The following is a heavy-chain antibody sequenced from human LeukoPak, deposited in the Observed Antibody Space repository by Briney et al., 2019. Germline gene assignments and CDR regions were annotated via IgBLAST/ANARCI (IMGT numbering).Heavy chain of an antibody. D-gene: IGHD5-18*01. CDR1: GGSISSSSYY. Sequence: PSETLSLTCTVSGGSISSSSYYWGWIRQPPGKGLEWIGSIYYSGSTYYNPSLKSRVTTSVDTSKNQFSLKLSSVTAADTAVYYCARHIGGRIQLWFPFDYWGQGTLVTVSS. V-gene: IGHV4-39*01. CDR3: ARHIGGRIQLWFPFDY. CDR2: IYYSGST. J-gene: IGHJ4*02.